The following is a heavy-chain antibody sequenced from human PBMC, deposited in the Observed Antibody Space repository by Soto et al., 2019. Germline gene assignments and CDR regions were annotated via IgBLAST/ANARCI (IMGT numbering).Heavy chain of an antibody. CDR2: IYHSGST. CDR1: SGSISSSNW. Sequence: QVQLQESGPGLVKPSGTLSLTCAVSSGSISSSNWWSWVRQPPGKGLEWIGEIYHSGSTNYNPSLKRRVTIPVDKSKNQFSLKLSSVTAADTAVYYCASYRGSSRTYWFDPWGQGTLVTVSS. J-gene: IGHJ5*02. D-gene: IGHD6-13*01. CDR3: ASYRGSSRTYWFDP. V-gene: IGHV4-4*02.